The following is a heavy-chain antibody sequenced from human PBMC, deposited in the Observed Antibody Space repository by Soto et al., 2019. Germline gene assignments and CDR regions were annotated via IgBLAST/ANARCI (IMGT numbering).Heavy chain of an antibody. J-gene: IGHJ6*04. V-gene: IGHV3-23*01. D-gene: IGHD3-10*01. CDR3: ARDGFGPLRGMDV. CDR2: ISGSGRST. Sequence: GGSLRLSCAVSGFTFSSYDMSWVRQAPGKGLEWVSTISGSGRSTYYADSVKGRFTISRDNSKNTLYLRMNSLRVEDTALYYCARDGFGPLRGMDVWGKGTTVTVSS. CDR1: GFTFSSYD.